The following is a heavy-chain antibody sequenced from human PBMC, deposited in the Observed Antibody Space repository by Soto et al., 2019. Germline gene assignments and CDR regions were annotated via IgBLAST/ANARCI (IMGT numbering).Heavy chain of an antibody. Sequence: EVQLVESGGGLVKPGGSLRLSCAASGFTFSNAWMSWVRQAPGKGLEWVGRIKSKTDGGTTDYAAPVKGRFTISRDDSKNTLYLQMNSLKTEDTAVYYCTTGDDFWSGYDTGGDYWGQGTLVTVSS. CDR2: IKSKTDGGTT. J-gene: IGHJ4*02. V-gene: IGHV3-15*01. CDR3: TTGDDFWSGYDTGGDY. CDR1: GFTFSNAW. D-gene: IGHD3-3*01.